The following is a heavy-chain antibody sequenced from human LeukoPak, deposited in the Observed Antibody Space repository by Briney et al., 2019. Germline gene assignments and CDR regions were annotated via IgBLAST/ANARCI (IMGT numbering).Heavy chain of an antibody. CDR3: AKGATTVTNYYYMDV. J-gene: IGHJ6*03. Sequence: PGGSLRLSCTASGFTFGDYAMSWVRQAPGEGLEWVSAISGSGGSTYYADSVKGRFTISRDNSKNTLYLQMNSLRAEDTAVYYCAKGATTVTNYYYMDVWGKGTTVTVSS. CDR2: ISGSGGST. D-gene: IGHD4-11*01. V-gene: IGHV3-23*01. CDR1: GFTFGDYA.